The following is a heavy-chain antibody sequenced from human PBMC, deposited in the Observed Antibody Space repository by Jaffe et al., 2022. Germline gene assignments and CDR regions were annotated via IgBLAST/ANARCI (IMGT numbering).Heavy chain of an antibody. V-gene: IGHV5-51*03. J-gene: IGHJ3*02. CDR3: VIHTDYGDYVNAFDI. D-gene: IGHD4-17*01. CDR1: GYSFTSYW. Sequence: EVQLVQSGAEVKKPGESLKISCKGSGYSFTSYWIGWVRQMPGKGLEWMGIIYPGDSDTRYSPSFQGQVTISADKSISTAYLQWSSLKASDTAMYYCVIHTDYGDYVNAFDIWGQGTMVTVSS. CDR2: IYPGDSDT.